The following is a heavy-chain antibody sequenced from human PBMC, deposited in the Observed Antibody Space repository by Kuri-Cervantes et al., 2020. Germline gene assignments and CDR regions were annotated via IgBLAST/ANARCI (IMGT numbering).Heavy chain of an antibody. Sequence: LVKVSCKASGGTFSSYAISWVRQAPGQGLEWMGGIIPIFGTANYAQKFQGRVTITADKSTSTAYMELSSLRSEDTAVYYCARDPSSGYYLWGQGTLVTVSS. V-gene: IGHV1-69*06. CDR2: IIPIFGTA. D-gene: IGHD3-22*01. CDR1: GGTFSSYA. J-gene: IGHJ5*02. CDR3: ARDPSSGYYL.